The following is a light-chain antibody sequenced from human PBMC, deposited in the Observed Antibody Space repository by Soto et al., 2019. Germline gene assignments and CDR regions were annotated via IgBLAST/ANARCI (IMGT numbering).Light chain of an antibody. CDR3: QSYDSSRVV. V-gene: IGLV1-44*01. Sequence: QSVLTQPPSASGTPGQRVTISCSGSSSNIGSKTVNWYQKLPGTAPNLLIYSTNQRPSGVPGRFSGSTSSTSASLTTSGLQSEDEADYYCQSYDSSRVVFGGGTKLTVL. J-gene: IGLJ2*01. CDR2: STN. CDR1: SSNIGSKT.